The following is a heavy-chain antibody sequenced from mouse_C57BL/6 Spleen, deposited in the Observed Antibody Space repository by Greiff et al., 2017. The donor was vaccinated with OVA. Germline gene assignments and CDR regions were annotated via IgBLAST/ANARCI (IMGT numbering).Heavy chain of an antibody. D-gene: IGHD1-1*01. CDR1: GFTFTDYY. Sequence: EVKVVESGGGLVQPGGSLSLSCAASGFTFTDYYMSWVRQPPGKALEWLGFIRNKANGYTTEYSASVKGRFTISRDNSQSILYLQMNALRAEDSATYYGARDYYGSSHWYFDVWGTGTTVTVSS. CDR2: IRNKANGYTT. CDR3: ARDYYGSSHWYFDV. V-gene: IGHV7-3*01. J-gene: IGHJ1*03.